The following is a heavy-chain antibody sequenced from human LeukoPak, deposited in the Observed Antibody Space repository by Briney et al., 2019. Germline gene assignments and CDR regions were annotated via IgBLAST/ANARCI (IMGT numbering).Heavy chain of an antibody. D-gene: IGHD3-22*01. V-gene: IGHV4-4*07. J-gene: IGHJ4*02. CDR1: GDSINSYH. CDR2: IHISGST. Sequence: SETLSLTCTVSGDSINSYHWSWMRQPAGKGLEWIGRIHISGSTNYNPSLRSRVAISMDNSKNQFSLEVTSVTAADTALYYCARDDRSREGSGGYHYWGQGTLVTVSS. CDR3: ARDDRSREGSGGYHY.